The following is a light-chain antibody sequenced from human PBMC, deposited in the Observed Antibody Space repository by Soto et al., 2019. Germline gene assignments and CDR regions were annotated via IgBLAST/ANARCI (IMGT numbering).Light chain of an antibody. CDR2: GTS. CDR1: QSISKY. V-gene: IGKV1-39*01. Sequence: LQMTQSPSSLSASVGDRVTLTCRASQSISKYLNWYQLKSGKGPKLLIYGTSTLQSGVPSRFSGSGSGTDFTLTISNLQPEDFAVYYCQQGYSPLLTFGGGTRVEIK. CDR3: QQGYSPLLT. J-gene: IGKJ4*01.